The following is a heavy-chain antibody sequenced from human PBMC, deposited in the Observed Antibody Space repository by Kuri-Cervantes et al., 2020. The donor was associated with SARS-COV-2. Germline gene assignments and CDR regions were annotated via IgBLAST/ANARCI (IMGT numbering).Heavy chain of an antibody. CDR1: GFTFSSYA. D-gene: IGHD4-11*01. J-gene: IGHJ5*02. Sequence: SLKISCAASGFTFSSYAMHWVRQAPGKGLEWVAVISYDGSNKYYADSVKGRFTISRDNSKNTLYLQMNSLRAEDTAVYYCARETTQPNWFDPWGQGTLVTVSS. CDR2: ISYDGSNK. V-gene: IGHV3-30-3*01. CDR3: ARETTQPNWFDP.